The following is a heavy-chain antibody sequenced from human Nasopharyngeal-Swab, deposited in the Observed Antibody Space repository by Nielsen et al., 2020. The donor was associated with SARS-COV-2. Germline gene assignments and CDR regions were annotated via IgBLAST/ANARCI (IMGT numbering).Heavy chain of an antibody. D-gene: IGHD3-10*01. Sequence: SETLSLTCTVSGGSISSYYWSWIRQPPGKGLEWIGYIYYSGSTNYNPSLKSRVTISVDTSKNQFSLKLSSVTAAYTAVYYCARGLMARGKPFDYWGQGTLVTVSS. CDR2: IYYSGST. CDR3: ARGLMARGKPFDY. J-gene: IGHJ4*02. V-gene: IGHV4-59*12. CDR1: GGSISSYY.